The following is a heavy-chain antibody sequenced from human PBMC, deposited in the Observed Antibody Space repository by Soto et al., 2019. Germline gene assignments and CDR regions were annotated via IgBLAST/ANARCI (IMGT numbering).Heavy chain of an antibody. J-gene: IGHJ3*02. Sequence: VSSKACGVGLTSSSMYWARHEHGQGLEWMGIINPSGGSTSYAQKFQGRVTMTRDTSTSTVYMELSSLRSEDTAVYYCARDSLVLRDGYNFDAFDIWGQGTMVTVSS. CDR3: ARDSLVLRDGYNFDAFDI. V-gene: IGHV1-46*01. CDR2: INPSGGST. CDR1: GVGLTSSS. D-gene: IGHD5-12*01.